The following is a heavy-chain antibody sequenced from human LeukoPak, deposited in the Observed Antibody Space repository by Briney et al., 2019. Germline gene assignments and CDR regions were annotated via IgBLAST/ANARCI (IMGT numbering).Heavy chain of an antibody. CDR1: GFTFSTYT. CDR2: ISDSGRST. V-gene: IGHV3-23*01. D-gene: IGHD2-8*01. J-gene: IGHJ4*02. Sequence: GGSLRLSCAASGFTFSTYTMSWVRQAPGKGLEWVSTISDSGRSTYYTASVKGRFTISRDTSKNMLSLQMNSLRAEDTAVYYCAIGVQTHYFDYWGQGTLVTVSS. CDR3: AIGVQTHYFDY.